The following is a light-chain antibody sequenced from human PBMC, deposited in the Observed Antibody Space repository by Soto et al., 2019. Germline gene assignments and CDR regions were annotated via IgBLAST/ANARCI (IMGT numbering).Light chain of an antibody. CDR1: LRVASNY. J-gene: IGKJ1*01. V-gene: IGKV3-20*01. CDR3: QQYGSAPWT. CDR2: AAS. Sequence: EIVLTQSPGTLPLSPGERATLSCRARLRVASNYVAWYQQKPGQAPRLLIYAASGRATGIPDRFSGSGSGTDFTLTISRLEPEDFAVYYCQQYGSAPWTFGQGTKVEIK.